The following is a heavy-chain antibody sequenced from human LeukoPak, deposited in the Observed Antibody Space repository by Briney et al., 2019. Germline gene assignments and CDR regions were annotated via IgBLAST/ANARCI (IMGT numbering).Heavy chain of an antibody. CDR1: GFTFSSYA. J-gene: IGHJ4*02. CDR2: ISYDGSNK. D-gene: IGHD5-24*01. Sequence: GGSLRLSCAASGFTFSSYAMHWVRQAPGKGLEWVAVISYDGSNKYYADSVKGRFTISRDNSKNTLYLQMNSLRAEDTAVYYCASPSKMATTRPFGYWGQGTLVTVSS. V-gene: IGHV3-30-3*01. CDR3: ASPSKMATTRPFGY.